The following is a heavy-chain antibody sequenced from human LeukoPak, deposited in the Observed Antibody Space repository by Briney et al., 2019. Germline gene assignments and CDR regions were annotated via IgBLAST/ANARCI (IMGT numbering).Heavy chain of an antibody. CDR3: ARAFDSNYYEFDY. CDR1: GFSVRTRY. J-gene: IGHJ4*02. V-gene: IGHV3-53*01. D-gene: IGHD4-11*01. Sequence: GGSLRLSCEVSGFSVRTRYMTWVRQAPGKGLEWISVLYTSDRTYYSDSVKGRFTASRDNSKNTVSLQMNSLRADDTAAYYCARAFDSNYYEFDYWGQGTLVTVSS. CDR2: LYTSDRT.